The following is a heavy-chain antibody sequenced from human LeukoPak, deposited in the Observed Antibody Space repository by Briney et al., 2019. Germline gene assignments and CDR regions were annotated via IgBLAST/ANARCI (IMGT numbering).Heavy chain of an antibody. CDR3: AGTDYYDSSGYYSPPSFGY. J-gene: IGHJ4*02. D-gene: IGHD3-22*01. CDR2: IYPGDSDT. V-gene: IGHV5-51*01. Sequence: GESLKISCKGSGYSFTSYWIGWVRQMPGKGLEWMGIIYPGDSDTRYSPSFQAQVTISADKSISAAYLQWSSLKAWDTARYYCAGTDYYDSSGYYSPPSFGYGGQGTLVTVS. CDR1: GYSFTSYW.